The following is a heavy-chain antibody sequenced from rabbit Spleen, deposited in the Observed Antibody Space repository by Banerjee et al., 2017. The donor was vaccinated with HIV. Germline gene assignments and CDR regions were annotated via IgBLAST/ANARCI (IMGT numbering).Heavy chain of an antibody. Sequence: QEQLKETGGGLVQPEGSLTLTCTASEFDFSGNYYICWFRQAPGKGPEWIACIFAGSSGNTYYASWAKGRFTISKTSSTTVTLQMTSLTGADTATYFCARGSAAMTMVITGYYLNLWGPGTLVTVS. D-gene: IGHD2-1*01. J-gene: IGHJ4*01. CDR1: EFDFSGNYY. CDR2: IFAGSSGNT. CDR3: ARGSAAMTMVITGYYLNL. V-gene: IGHV1S45*01.